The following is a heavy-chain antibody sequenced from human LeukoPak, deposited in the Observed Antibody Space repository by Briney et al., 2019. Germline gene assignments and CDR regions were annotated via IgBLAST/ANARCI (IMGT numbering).Heavy chain of an antibody. V-gene: IGHV3-13*01. J-gene: IGHJ6*02. CDR3: ARDRGYYDFWSGQYYYYGMDV. CDR2: IGTAGDT. D-gene: IGHD3-3*01. Sequence: GGSLRLSCAASGFTFSSYDMHWVRQATGKGLEWVSAIGTAGDTYYPGSVKGRFTISRENAKNSLYLQMNSLRAGDTAVYYCARDRGYYDFWSGQYYYYGMDVWGQGTTVTVSS. CDR1: GFTFSSYD.